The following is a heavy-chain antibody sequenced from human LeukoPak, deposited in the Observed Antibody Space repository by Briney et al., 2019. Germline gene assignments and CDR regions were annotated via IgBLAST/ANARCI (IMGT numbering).Heavy chain of an antibody. D-gene: IGHD3-22*01. Sequence: GESLKISCKGSGYSFTTYWIGWVRQMAGKGLEWMGIIYPGDSDTRYSPSFQGHVTISADKSISTAYLQWSSLKASDTAMYYCARREYYYDSTGYNFRGPGQFDLWGQGTLVTVSS. CDR1: GYSFTTYW. J-gene: IGHJ4*02. CDR3: ARREYYYDSTGYNFRGPGQFDL. CDR2: IYPGDSDT. V-gene: IGHV5-51*01.